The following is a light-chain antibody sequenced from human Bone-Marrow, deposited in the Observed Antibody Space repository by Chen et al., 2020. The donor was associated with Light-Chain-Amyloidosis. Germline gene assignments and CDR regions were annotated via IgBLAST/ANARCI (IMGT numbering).Light chain of an antibody. CDR3: QQYYSYPRST. CDR2: AAS. J-gene: IGKJ4*01. V-gene: IGKV1-8*01. Sequence: AIRMTQSPSSFSASTGDRVTITCQASQGISSYLAWYQQKPGKAPKLLIYAASTLQSGVPSRFSGSGSGTDFTLTISCLQSEDFATYYCQQYYSYPRSTFGGGTKVEIK. CDR1: QGISSY.